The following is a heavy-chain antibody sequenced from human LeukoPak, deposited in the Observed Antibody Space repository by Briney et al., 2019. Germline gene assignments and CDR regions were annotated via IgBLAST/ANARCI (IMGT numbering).Heavy chain of an antibody. CDR2: IRYDGSNK. V-gene: IGHV3-30*02. CDR3: ASIMTTVTTSFDY. D-gene: IGHD4-17*01. Sequence: GGALRLSCAASGFTFSSYGMHWVRQAPGKGLEWVAFIRYDGSNKYYADSVKGRFTISRDNSKNTLYLQMNSLRAEDTAGYYCASIMTTVTTSFDYWGQGTLVTVSS. J-gene: IGHJ4*02. CDR1: GFTFSSYG.